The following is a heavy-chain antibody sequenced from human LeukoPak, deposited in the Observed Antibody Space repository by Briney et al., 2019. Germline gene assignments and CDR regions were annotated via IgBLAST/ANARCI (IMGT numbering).Heavy chain of an antibody. Sequence: ASVKVSCKASGYTFTSYDINWVRQATGQGLEWMGWMNPNSGNTGYAQKFQGRVTITRNTSISTAYMELSSLRTEDTAVYYCARGSYYYGSGSLIDYWGQGTLVTVSS. CDR2: MNPNSGNT. V-gene: IGHV1-8*03. CDR1: GYTFTSYD. D-gene: IGHD3-10*01. J-gene: IGHJ4*02. CDR3: ARGSYYYGSGSLIDY.